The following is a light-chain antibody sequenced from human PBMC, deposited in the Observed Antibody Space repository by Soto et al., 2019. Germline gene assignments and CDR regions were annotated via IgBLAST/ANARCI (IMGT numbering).Light chain of an antibody. V-gene: IGLV2-14*01. J-gene: IGLJ1*01. CDR1: TSDIGAYDY. CDR3: CSYTSSSTYV. Sequence: QSVLAQPASVSGSPGQSITIPCTGTTSDIGAYDYVSWYQQHPGKVPQLIIFEVTKRPSGFSSRFSGSKSGNTASLTISGLQAEDEADYYCCSYTSSSTYVFATGTKVTVL. CDR2: EVT.